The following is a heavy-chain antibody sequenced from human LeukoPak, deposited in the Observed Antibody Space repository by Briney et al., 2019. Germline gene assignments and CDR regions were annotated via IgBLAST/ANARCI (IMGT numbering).Heavy chain of an antibody. J-gene: IGHJ4*02. CDR2: IYYSGST. Sequence: SWIRQHPGKGLEWIGYIYYSGSTYYNPSLKSRVTISVDTSKNQFSLKLSSVTAADTAVHYCAREVKSYFDYWGQGTLVTVSS. V-gene: IGHV4-31*02. D-gene: IGHD3-22*01. CDR3: AREVKSYFDY.